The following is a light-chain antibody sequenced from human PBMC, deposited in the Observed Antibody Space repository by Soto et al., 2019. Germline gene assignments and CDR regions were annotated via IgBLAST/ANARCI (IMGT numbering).Light chain of an antibody. J-gene: IGKJ1*01. CDR2: GAS. Sequence: EIVMTQSPATLSVSPGERATLSCRASQSVSSNLAWYQQKPGQAPRLLIYGASTRATGIPARFSGSGSGTDFTLIISSLEPEDFAVYYCQQRDDWPPWTFGQGTKVDIK. CDR3: QQRDDWPPWT. CDR1: QSVSSN. V-gene: IGKV3-15*01.